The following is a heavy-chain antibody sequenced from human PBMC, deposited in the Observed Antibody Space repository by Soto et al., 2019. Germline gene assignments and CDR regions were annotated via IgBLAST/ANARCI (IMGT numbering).Heavy chain of an antibody. CDR3: ATGVTVIGTFDF. D-gene: IGHD2-21*01. CDR1: GHTLTELP. V-gene: IGHV1-24*01. CDR2: FDPEDGET. J-gene: IGHJ4*02. Sequence: QVQLTQSGPEVKKPGASVKVSCKVSGHTLTELPMHWVQQAPGKGLEWMGGFDPEDGETIYAQKFQGRVTMTEDPSTDTAYMELSGLTSEDTAVFYCATGVTVIGTFDFWGQGTLLSVSS.